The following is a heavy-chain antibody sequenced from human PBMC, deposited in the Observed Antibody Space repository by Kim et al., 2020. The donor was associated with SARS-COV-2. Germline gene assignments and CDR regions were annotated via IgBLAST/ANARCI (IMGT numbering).Heavy chain of an antibody. CDR2: ISGSGGST. J-gene: IGHJ3*02. CDR3: AKQYYGSGSYYKGGGAFDI. Sequence: GGSLRLSCAASGFTFSSYAMSWVRQAPGKGLEWVSAISGSGGSTYYADSVKGRFTISRDNSKNTLYLQMNSLRAEDTAVYYCAKQYYGSGSYYKGGGAFDIWGQGTMVTVSS. V-gene: IGHV3-23*01. CDR1: GFTFSSYA. D-gene: IGHD3-10*01.